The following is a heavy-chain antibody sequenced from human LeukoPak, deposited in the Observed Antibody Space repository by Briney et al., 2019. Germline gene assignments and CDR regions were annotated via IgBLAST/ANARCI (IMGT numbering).Heavy chain of an antibody. CDR3: AKERSGYDYVIDY. V-gene: IGHV3-23*01. CDR2: ISGSGTGT. Sequence: PGGSLRLSCAASGFTFSSYAMSWVRQAPGKGLEWVADISGSGTGTYYADSVKGRFTISRDNSKNTLYLQMNSLRAEDTALYYCAKERSGYDYVIDYWGQGTLVTVSS. J-gene: IGHJ4*02. D-gene: IGHD5-12*01. CDR1: GFTFSSYA.